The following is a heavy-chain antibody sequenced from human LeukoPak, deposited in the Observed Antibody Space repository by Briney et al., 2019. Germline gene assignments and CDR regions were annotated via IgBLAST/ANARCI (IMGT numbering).Heavy chain of an antibody. CDR2: INPSGGST. V-gene: IGHV1-46*03. D-gene: IGHD1-26*01. Sequence: ASVKVSCKASGYTFTSYYMHWVRQAPGQGLEWMGIINPSGGSTSYAQKFQGRVTMTRGTSTSTVYMELSSLRSEDTAVYYCARDKFSGSYFPHWFDPWGQGTMVTVSS. J-gene: IGHJ5*02. CDR1: GYTFTSYY. CDR3: ARDKFSGSYFPHWFDP.